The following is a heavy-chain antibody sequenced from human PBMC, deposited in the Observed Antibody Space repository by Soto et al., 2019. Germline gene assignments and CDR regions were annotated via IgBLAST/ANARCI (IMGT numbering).Heavy chain of an antibody. CDR2: IYYRGNA. D-gene: IGHD3-3*01. CDR3: AGLEGLVECSPYVDY. Sequence: SETLSLTCSVSDDSINSDKYYWGWIRQPPGKGLEWIGSIYYRGNAYYNPSLQTRVTISLDKSRSQFSLKLNSVTAADSAVYCKAGLEGLVECSPYVDYWGQGTLVTVSS. V-gene: IGHV4-39*01. CDR1: DDSINSDKYY. J-gene: IGHJ4*02.